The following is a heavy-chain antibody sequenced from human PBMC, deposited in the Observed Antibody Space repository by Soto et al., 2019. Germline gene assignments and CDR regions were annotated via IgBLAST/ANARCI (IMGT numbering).Heavy chain of an antibody. J-gene: IGHJ6*03. CDR3: ARDRFLYYDFWSGPLPTSSFVRAA. D-gene: IGHD3-3*01. Sequence: PGGSLRLSCAASGFTFSSYWMSWVRQAPGKGLEGVANIKQDGSEKYYVDSVKGRFTISRDNAKNSQYLQMNSLRAEDTPVYYCARDRFLYYDFWSGPLPTSSFVRAAGGKGTTVTVS. V-gene: IGHV3-7*01. CDR1: GFTFSSYW. CDR2: IKQDGSEK.